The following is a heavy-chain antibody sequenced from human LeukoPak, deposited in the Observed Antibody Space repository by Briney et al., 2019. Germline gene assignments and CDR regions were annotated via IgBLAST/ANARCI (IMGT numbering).Heavy chain of an antibody. V-gene: IGHV4-59*01. CDR3: ARNYGSGSYFSYYGMDV. CDR1: GGSISSYY. J-gene: IGHJ6*04. CDR2: IYYSGST. Sequence: SETLSLTCTVSGGSISSYYWSWIRQPPGKGLEWVGYIYYSGSTNYNPSLKSRVTISVDTSKNQFSLKLSSVTAADTAVYYCARNYGSGSYFSYYGMDVWGKGTTVTVSS. D-gene: IGHD3-10*01.